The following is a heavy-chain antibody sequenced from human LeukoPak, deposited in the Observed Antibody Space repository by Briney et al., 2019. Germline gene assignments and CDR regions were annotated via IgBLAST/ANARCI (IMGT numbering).Heavy chain of an antibody. CDR2: IYQNGIT. CDR3: TGPLHSGWYYFDY. V-gene: IGHV4-39*01. J-gene: IGHJ4*02. CDR1: GGSINSGSYY. D-gene: IGHD6-19*01. Sequence: SETLSLTCTVSGGSINSGSYYWGWLRQPPGKGLEWIGSIYQNGITYYNPSLKSRVTISVDTSKDQFSLKLSSVTAADTAVYYCTGPLHSGWYYFDYWGQGTLVTVSS.